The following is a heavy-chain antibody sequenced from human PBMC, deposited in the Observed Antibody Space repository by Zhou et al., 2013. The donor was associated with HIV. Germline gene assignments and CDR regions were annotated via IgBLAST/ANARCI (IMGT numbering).Heavy chain of an antibody. CDR1: GYIFTNYY. J-gene: IGHJ4*02. V-gene: IGHV1-46*01. CDR2: INPSGGST. Sequence: QVQLVQSGAEVKRPGASMRLSCKASGYIFTNYYMHWVRQAPGQGLEWMGIINPSGGSTSYAQKFQGRVTMTRDTSTSTVYMDLSSLRSEDTAMYYCASLASPLMRTKPSSSWYEYYFDYWGQGTLVTVSS. CDR3: ASLASPLMRTKPSSSWYEYYFDY. D-gene: IGHD6-13*01.